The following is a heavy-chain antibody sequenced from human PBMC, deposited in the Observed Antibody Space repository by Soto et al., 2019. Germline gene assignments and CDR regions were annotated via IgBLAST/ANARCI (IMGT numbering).Heavy chain of an antibody. CDR1: GYTFTSYG. D-gene: IGHD5-12*01. J-gene: IGHJ5*02. CDR3: ARDRSGYDSHWFDP. CDR2: ISAYNGNT. V-gene: IGHV1-18*01. Sequence: GASVKVSCKASGYTFTSYGISWVRQAPGQGLEWMGWISAYNGNTNYAQKLQGRVTMTTDTSTGTAYMELRSLRSDDTAVYYCARDRSGYDSHWFDPWGQGTLVTVSS.